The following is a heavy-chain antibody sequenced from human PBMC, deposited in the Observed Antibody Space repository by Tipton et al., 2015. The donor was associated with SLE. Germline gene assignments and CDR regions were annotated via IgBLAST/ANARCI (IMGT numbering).Heavy chain of an antibody. CDR1: GGSITGYDEF. CDR2: IDDRGRT. V-gene: IGHV4-39*07. D-gene: IGHD2-8*02. CDR3: ATALKVLVVYAMSGFDY. Sequence: GLVKPSETLSLSCSVSGGSITGYDEFWAWIRQSPGKGLEWIGSIDDRGRTTYSPSLRSRVTISSTTATNQFSLNLASVTAADTAVYYCATALKVLVVYAMSGFDYWGQGTLVTVSS. J-gene: IGHJ4*02.